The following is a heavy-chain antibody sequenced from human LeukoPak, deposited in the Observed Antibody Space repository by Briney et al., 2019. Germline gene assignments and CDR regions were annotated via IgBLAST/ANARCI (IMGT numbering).Heavy chain of an antibody. Sequence: GGSLRLSCAASGFTFSSYGMHWVRQAPGKGLEWVAVIWYDGSNKYYADSVKGRFTISRDNSKNTLYLQMNSLRAEDTAVYYCAKISTVTTSYYYYGMDVWGQGTTVTVSS. CDR1: GFTFSSYG. V-gene: IGHV3-30*02. J-gene: IGHJ6*02. D-gene: IGHD4-17*01. CDR2: IWYDGSNK. CDR3: AKISTVTTSYYYYGMDV.